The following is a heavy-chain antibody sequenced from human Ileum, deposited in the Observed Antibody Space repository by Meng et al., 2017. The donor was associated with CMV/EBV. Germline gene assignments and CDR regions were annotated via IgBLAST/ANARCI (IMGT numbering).Heavy chain of an antibody. Sequence: GESLKISFAASGFTFSGSAMHWVRQASGKGLEWVGRIRSKANSYATAYAASVKGRFTISRDDSKNTAYLQMNSLKTEDTAVYYCTRLEGGYCSSTSCPRNYYYYGMDVWGQGTTVTVSS. CDR1: GFTFSGSA. J-gene: IGHJ6*02. CDR2: IRSKANSYAT. CDR3: TRLEGGYCSSTSCPRNYYYYGMDV. V-gene: IGHV3-73*01. D-gene: IGHD2-2*03.